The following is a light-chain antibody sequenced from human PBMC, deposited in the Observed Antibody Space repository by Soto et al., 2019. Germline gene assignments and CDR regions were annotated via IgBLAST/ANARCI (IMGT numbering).Light chain of an antibody. J-gene: IGKJ4*01. CDR3: QQYIRWPLT. V-gene: IGKV3-15*01. CDR2: GAS. CDR1: ESVSTN. Sequence: EIVLTQSPGTLSLSPGEGATLSCRASESVSTNLAWYQQKAGQAPRLLIYGASTRATGIPARFSGSGSGTEFTLTISSLQSEDFAVYYCQQYIRWPLTFGGGAKVDI.